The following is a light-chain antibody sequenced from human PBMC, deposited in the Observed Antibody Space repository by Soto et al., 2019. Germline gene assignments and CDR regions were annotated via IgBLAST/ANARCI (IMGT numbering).Light chain of an antibody. CDR1: RDISNS. V-gene: IGKV1-12*01. J-gene: IGKJ2*01. CDR3: QQTSAFPRT. CDR2: GAS. Sequence: DIQMTQSPSSVSASVGDRLTITCRASRDISNSLAWYRQTPGKAPKLLPRGASSLQRGVLSRFSGGGAGTEFTLTISSLQPEDVATYYCQQTSAFPRTFGQGTKVDIK.